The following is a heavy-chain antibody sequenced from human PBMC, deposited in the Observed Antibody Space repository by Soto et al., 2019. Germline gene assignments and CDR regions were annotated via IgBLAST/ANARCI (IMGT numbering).Heavy chain of an antibody. CDR2: IYYSGST. J-gene: IGHJ4*02. V-gene: IGHV4-31*03. CDR1: GGSISSGGYY. D-gene: IGHD3-22*01. Sequence: QVQLQESGPGRVKPSQTLSLTCPFSGGSISSGGYYWSWIRQHPGKGLEWIGYIYYSGSTYYNSSLKSRVTISVDTSKNQFSLKLSSVTAADTAVYYCARVWDSSGPNFDYWGQGTLVTVSS. CDR3: ARVWDSSGPNFDY.